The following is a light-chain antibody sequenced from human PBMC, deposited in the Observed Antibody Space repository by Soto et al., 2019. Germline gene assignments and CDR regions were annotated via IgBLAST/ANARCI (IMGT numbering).Light chain of an antibody. CDR1: QSISNY. Sequence: DIQMTQSPSSLSASVGDRVTITCRASQSISNYLNWYQQRPGKAPKLLIYAASSLQSGVPSRFSGSGSGTDFTLTISSLQPEDFTTYYCQQSYITPLTFGGGTKVEIQ. J-gene: IGKJ4*01. CDR2: AAS. V-gene: IGKV1-39*01. CDR3: QQSYITPLT.